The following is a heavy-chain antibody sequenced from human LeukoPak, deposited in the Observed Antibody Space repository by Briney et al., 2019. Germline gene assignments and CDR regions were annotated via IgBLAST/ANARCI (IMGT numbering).Heavy chain of an antibody. V-gene: IGHV3-48*03. D-gene: IGHD6-6*01. CDR2: ISSSGSTI. Sequence: GGSLRLSCAASGFTFSSYEMNWVRQAPGKGLEWVSYISSSGSTIYYADSVKGRFTISRDNAKNSLYLQMNSLRAEGTAVYYCAREYSSFGDVWGQGTTVTVSS. CDR3: AREYSSFGDV. CDR1: GFTFSSYE. J-gene: IGHJ6*02.